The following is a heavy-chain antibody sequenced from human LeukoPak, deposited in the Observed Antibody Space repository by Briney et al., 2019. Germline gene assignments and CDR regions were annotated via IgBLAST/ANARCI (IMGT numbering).Heavy chain of an antibody. CDR2: ISWNSGSI. V-gene: IGHV3-9*01. Sequence: GGSLRLSCAASGFTFYDYAMHWVRQAPGKGLEWVSGISWNSGSIGYADSVKGRFTISRDNAKNSLYLQMNSLRAEDTALYYCAKASPRAYCGGDCYPDCWGQGTLVTVSS. D-gene: IGHD2-21*02. CDR3: AKASPRAYCGGDCYPDC. J-gene: IGHJ4*02. CDR1: GFTFYDYA.